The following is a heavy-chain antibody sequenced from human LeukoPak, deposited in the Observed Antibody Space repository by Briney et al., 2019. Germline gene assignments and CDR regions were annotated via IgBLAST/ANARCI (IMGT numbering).Heavy chain of an antibody. D-gene: IGHD1-1*01. CDR1: GGSISSYY. Sequence: SSETLSLTCTVSGGSISSYYWNWIRQPPGKGLEWIGYINYSGTTNYSPSLKSRVTISVDTSKNQFSLKLRSVTAADTAVYYCARRVGDWKDVNWFGPWGQGTLVTVS. CDR3: ARRVGDWKDVNWFGP. V-gene: IGHV4-59*01. J-gene: IGHJ5*02. CDR2: INYSGTT.